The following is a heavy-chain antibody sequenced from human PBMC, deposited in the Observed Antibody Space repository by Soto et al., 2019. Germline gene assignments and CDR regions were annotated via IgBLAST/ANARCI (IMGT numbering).Heavy chain of an antibody. V-gene: IGHV2-5*01. CDR2: IYWNDDK. Sequence: FGATLVNPTQTLTLTCTFSGFSLSTSGVGVGWIRQPPGKALEWLALIYWNDDKRYSPSLKSRLTITKDTSKNQVVLTMTNMDPVDTATYYCAHTRENYDFWSGPIDYWGQGTLVTVSS. D-gene: IGHD3-3*01. CDR3: AHTRENYDFWSGPIDY. J-gene: IGHJ4*02. CDR1: GFSLSTSGVG.